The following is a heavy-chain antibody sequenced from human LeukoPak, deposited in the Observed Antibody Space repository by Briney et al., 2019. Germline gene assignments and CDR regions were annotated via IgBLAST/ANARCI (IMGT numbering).Heavy chain of an antibody. Sequence: SPTLSFTCAISGDSVSINSAAWNWIRQSPSRGLEWLGRTYYRSKWYNDYAVSVKSRITINPDTSKNQFSLQLNSVTPEDTAVYYCARNVAAAAHVYDYWGQGTLVTVSS. CDR1: GDSVSINSAA. J-gene: IGHJ4*02. CDR3: ARNVAAAAHVYDY. CDR2: TYYRSKWYN. D-gene: IGHD6-13*01. V-gene: IGHV6-1*01.